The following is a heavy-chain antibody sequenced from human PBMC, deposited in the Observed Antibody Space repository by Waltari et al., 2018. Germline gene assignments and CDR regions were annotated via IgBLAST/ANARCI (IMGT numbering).Heavy chain of an antibody. D-gene: IGHD3-10*01. CDR1: GGSISSHS. J-gene: IGHJ4*02. CDR3: AREGYYGSGSY. CDR2: IYYSGST. V-gene: IGHV4-59*11. Sequence: QVQLQESGPGLVKPSETLSLTCTVSGGSISSHSWSWIRQPPGKGLEWIGYIYYSGSTNYNPSLKSRVTISVDTSKNQFSLKLSSVTAADTAVYYCAREGYYGSGSYWGQGTLVTVSS.